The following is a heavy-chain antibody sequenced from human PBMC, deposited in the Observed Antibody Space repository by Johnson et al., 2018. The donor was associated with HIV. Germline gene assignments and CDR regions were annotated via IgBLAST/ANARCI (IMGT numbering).Heavy chain of an antibody. V-gene: IGHV3-30*04. CDR2: ISYDGSKK. Sequence: QVQLVESGGGLVQPGRSLRLSCAASGFTFSSYAMHWVRQAPGKGLEWVAVISYDGSKKYYADSVKGRFTISRDNSKNTLYMQMNSLRAEDTAVYYCANIGSGWYSDAFDIWGQGTMVTVSS. D-gene: IGHD6-19*01. CDR3: ANIGSGWYSDAFDI. CDR1: GFTFSSYA. J-gene: IGHJ3*02.